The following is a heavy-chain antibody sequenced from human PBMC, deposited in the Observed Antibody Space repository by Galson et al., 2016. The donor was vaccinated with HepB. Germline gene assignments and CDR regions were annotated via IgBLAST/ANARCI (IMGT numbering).Heavy chain of an antibody. J-gene: IGHJ3*02. V-gene: IGHV4-30-2*01. Sequence: TLSLTCIVSGGSISSGGYSWSWIRQPPGKGLEWIGNIFYSGRTYDNPSLKSRVTMSVDGSKKQFSLKLSSVTAADTAVYYCAGTYSFGAVDWGCNAFDIWGQGTMVTVSS. D-gene: IGHD3-16*01. CDR3: AGTYSFGAVDWGCNAFDI. CDR1: GGSISSGGYS. CDR2: IFYSGRT.